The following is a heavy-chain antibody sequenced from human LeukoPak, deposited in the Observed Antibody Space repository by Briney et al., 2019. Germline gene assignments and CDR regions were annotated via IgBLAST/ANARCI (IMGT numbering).Heavy chain of an antibody. V-gene: IGHV5-51*01. J-gene: IGHJ6*03. Sequence: GEPLKISCKGSGYSFTSYWIGWVRQMPGKGMEWMGIIYPGDSDTRYSPSFQGQVTISADKSITTAYLQWSSLKASDTAMYYCAICTVTPTYYYMDVWGKGTTVTVPS. D-gene: IGHD4-17*01. CDR2: IYPGDSDT. CDR3: AICTVTPTYYYMDV. CDR1: GYSFTSYW.